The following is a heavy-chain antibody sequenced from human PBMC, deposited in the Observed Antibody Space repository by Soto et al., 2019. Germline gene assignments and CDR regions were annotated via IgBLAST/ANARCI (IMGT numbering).Heavy chain of an antibody. CDR3: ARGGDFDTRLRPSQLLDY. J-gene: IGHJ4*02. V-gene: IGHV4-31*03. CDR1: GGSISSGGYY. CDR2: IYHSGST. D-gene: IGHD5-12*01. Sequence: SETLSLTCTVSGGSISSGGYYWSWIRQHPGKGLEWIGYIYHSGSTNYNPSLKSRVTISVDTSKNQFSLKLSSVTAADTAVYYCARGGDFDTRLRPSQLLDYWGQGTLVTVSS.